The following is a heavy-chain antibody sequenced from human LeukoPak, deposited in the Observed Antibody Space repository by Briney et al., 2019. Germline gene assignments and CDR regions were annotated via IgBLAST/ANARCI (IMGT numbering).Heavy chain of an antibody. Sequence: GASVKVSCKASGYTFTGYYMHWVRQAPGQGLEWMGWINPNSGGTNYAQKFQGRVTMTRDTSISTAYMELSRLRSDDTAVYYCARAHCSGGSCYSAYFQHWGQGTLVTVSS. CDR1: GYTFTGYY. D-gene: IGHD2-15*01. CDR3: ARAHCSGGSCYSAYFQH. J-gene: IGHJ1*01. CDR2: INPNSGGT. V-gene: IGHV1-2*02.